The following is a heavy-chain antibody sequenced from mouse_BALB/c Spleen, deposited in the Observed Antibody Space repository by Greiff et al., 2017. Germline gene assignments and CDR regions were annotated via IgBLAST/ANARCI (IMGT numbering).Heavy chain of an antibody. CDR3: ARGMTFYAMDY. V-gene: IGHV1-14*01. CDR2: INPYNDGT. J-gene: IGHJ4*01. D-gene: IGHD2-13*01. CDR1: GYTFTSYV. Sequence: EVKLMESGPELVKPGASVKMSCKASGYTFTSYVMHWVKQKPGQGLEWIGYINPYNDGTKYNEKFKGKATLTSDKSSSTAYMELSSLTSEDSAVYYCARGMTFYAMDYWGQGTSVTVSS.